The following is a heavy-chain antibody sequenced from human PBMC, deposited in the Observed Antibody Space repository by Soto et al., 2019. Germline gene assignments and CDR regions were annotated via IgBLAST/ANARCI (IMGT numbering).Heavy chain of an antibody. J-gene: IGHJ6*03. CDR1: GFTFNSFG. V-gene: IGHV3-30*18. Sequence: QVQLVESGGGVVQPGGSLRLSCVGSGFTFNSFGMHWVRQAPGKGLEWVAGISYDGTSQNYADSVKGRFSISRDNSGNTLYLQMNSLGAEDTAVYHCAKETLAGSDFYYYMDVWGKGTAVTVSS. CDR2: ISYDGTSQ. D-gene: IGHD3-10*01. CDR3: AKETLAGSDFYYYMDV.